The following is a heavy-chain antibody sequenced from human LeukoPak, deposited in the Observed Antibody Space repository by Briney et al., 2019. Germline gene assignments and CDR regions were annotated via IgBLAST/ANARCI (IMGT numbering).Heavy chain of an antibody. Sequence: PGGSLRLSCAASGFTFSTHAMSWVRQAPGKGLEWVSDISASGGSTYYADSVEGRFTVSRDNSKNTVYLQMSSLRADDTALYYCAKGPRQQLVTRFDNWGQGTLVTVSS. J-gene: IGHJ4*02. V-gene: IGHV3-23*01. D-gene: IGHD6-13*01. CDR3: AKGPRQQLVTRFDN. CDR1: GFTFSTHA. CDR2: ISASGGST.